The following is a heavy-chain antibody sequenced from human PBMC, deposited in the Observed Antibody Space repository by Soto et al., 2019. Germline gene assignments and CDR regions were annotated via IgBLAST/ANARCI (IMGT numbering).Heavy chain of an antibody. J-gene: IGHJ3*01. D-gene: IGHD2-2*01. CDR3: AHAYGGTSWPNDAFDV. Sequence: QITLKESGPTLVKPTQTLTLTCTFSGFSLSAEGGGVGWSRQPPGKALEGLALIYWVDDKRYRPCLKSRLTITKDTSKNQVVLTMTNMDPVDTATYYCAHAYGGTSWPNDAFDVWGQGTVVTVSS. V-gene: IGHV2-5*02. CDR2: IYWVDDK. CDR1: GFSLSAEGGG.